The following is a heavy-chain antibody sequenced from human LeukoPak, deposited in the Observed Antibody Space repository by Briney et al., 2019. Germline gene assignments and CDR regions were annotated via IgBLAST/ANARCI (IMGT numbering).Heavy chain of an antibody. Sequence: GASVKVSCKASGYTFTGYYMHWVRQAPGQGLEWMGWINPNSGGTNYAQKFQGRVTMTRDTSISTAYMELSSLRSEDTAVYYCARESKGGLYYDSSGYYSDYWGQGTLVTVSS. J-gene: IGHJ4*02. D-gene: IGHD3-22*01. V-gene: IGHV1-2*02. CDR3: ARESKGGLYYDSSGYYSDY. CDR1: GYTFTGYY. CDR2: INPNSGGT.